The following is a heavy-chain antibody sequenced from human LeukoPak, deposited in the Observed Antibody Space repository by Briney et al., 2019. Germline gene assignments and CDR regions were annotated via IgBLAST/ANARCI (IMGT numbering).Heavy chain of an antibody. V-gene: IGHV3-7*01. J-gene: IGHJ6*03. Sequence: RLSCAASGFTFCSVGMSCVRGAPGKGLEWVAKIKQAGSEKYSVDSVKGRFTISSDNAKNSLYLQMNRLRAADTAVYYCARDRAEYYDFWRGYSYKNYYYYMDVWGKGTTVTVSS. CDR3: ARDRAEYYDFWRGYSYKNYYYYMDV. D-gene: IGHD3-3*01. CDR1: GFTFCSVG. CDR2: IKQAGSEK.